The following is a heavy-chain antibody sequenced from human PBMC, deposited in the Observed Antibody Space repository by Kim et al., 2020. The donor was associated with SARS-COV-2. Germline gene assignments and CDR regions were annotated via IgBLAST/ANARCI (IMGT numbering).Heavy chain of an antibody. Sequence: SETLSLTCAVYGGSFSGYYWSWIRQPPGKGLEWIGEINHSGSTNYNPSLKSRVTISVDTSKNQFSLKLSSVTAADTAVYYCARETSAAGTDYWGQGTLVTVSS. CDR2: INHSGST. CDR1: GGSFSGYY. V-gene: IGHV4-34*01. CDR3: ARETSAAGTDY. D-gene: IGHD6-13*01. J-gene: IGHJ4*02.